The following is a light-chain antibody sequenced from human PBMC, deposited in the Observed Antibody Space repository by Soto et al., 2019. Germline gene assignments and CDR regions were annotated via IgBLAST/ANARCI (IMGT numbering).Light chain of an antibody. CDR1: SSNIGADYD. CDR2: GNI. CDR3: QSYDSTLCARYV. J-gene: IGLJ1*01. V-gene: IGLV1-40*01. Sequence: SVLTQPPSVSGAPGQRVTISCTGSSSNIGADYDVHWYQQRPGTAPKLLIFGNINRPSGVPDRFSGSKSGTSASLAITGLQAEDEGDYYCQSYDSTLCARYVFGTGTKLTVL.